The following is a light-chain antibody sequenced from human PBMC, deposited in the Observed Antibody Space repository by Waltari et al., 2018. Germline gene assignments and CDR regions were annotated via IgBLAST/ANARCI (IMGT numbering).Light chain of an antibody. CDR3: QHRDHWPPDAT. CDR1: RSVSNTC. Sequence: EILMTQSPGTLSLSPGERATLSCRASRSVSNTCLAWSQQKPGQAPRLLIYGTSTRATGIPARFSGSGSGTDFTLTISSLEAEDFAVYYCQHRDHWPPDATFGPGTKVDI. J-gene: IGKJ3*01. CDR2: GTS. V-gene: IGKV3D-20*02.